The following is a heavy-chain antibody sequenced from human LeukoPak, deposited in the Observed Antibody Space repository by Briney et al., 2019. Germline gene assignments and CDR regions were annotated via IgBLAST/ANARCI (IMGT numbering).Heavy chain of an antibody. J-gene: IGHJ6*03. Sequence: ASVKVSCKASGGTFTSYDISWVRQAPGQGGEGMGGIIPIFGTANYAQKFQGRVTITTDESTSPAYMQLSSLRSDDTAVYYCASLTFGVVTPGYYYYYMDVWGKGTTVTVSS. CDR3: ASLTFGVVTPGYYYYYMDV. CDR1: GGTFTSYD. CDR2: IIPIFGTA. V-gene: IGHV1-69*05. D-gene: IGHD3-3*01.